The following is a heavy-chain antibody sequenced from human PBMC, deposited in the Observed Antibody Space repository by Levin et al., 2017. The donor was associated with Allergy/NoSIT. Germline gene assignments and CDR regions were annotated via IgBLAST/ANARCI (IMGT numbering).Heavy chain of an antibody. CDR3: ERAEGSTGSYGRYGMDV. D-gene: IGHD1-26*01. V-gene: IGHV4-59*01. CDR2: IYYSGST. CDR1: GGSISPFF. J-gene: IGHJ6*02. Sequence: SETLSLTCTVSGGSISPFFWSWIRQSPGKGLEWVGYIYYSGSTNYNPSLKSRITISLDTSKKQFSLNLRSVTAAEPAVYYCERAEGSTGSYGRYGMDVWGPGTTVTVSS.